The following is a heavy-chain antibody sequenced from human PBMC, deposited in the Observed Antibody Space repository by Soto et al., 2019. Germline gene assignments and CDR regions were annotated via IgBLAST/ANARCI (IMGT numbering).Heavy chain of an antibody. CDR2: ISNDGSSK. CDR3: AKVAYCISTSCYVDYYYYGMDV. J-gene: IGHJ6*02. CDR1: GFIFSIYA. Sequence: GGSLRLSCSRSGFIFSIYAIHWVRQAPGKGLECVSFISNDGSSKYYADSVKGRFTISRDNSKNTLYLQMNSLRAEDTAVYYCAKVAYCISTSCYVDYYYYGMDVWGQGTTVTVSS. V-gene: IGHV3-64*04. D-gene: IGHD2-2*01.